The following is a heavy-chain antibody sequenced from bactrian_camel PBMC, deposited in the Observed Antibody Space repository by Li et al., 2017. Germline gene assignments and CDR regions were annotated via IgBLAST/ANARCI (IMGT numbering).Heavy chain of an antibody. Sequence: HVQLVECGGGSVQEGGSLTLSCSSRYLPSDYHMAWFRQAPGSQREGVAAIDSDGLTRYADSVKERFTISQDSAKNTLIMQMNKLKPEDTAMYYCAADAGLGPSWYWCLYEFKYWGQGTQVTVS. CDR3: AADAGLGPSWYWCLYEFKY. V-gene: IGHV3S53*01. CDR1: RYLPSDYH. D-gene: IGHD6*01. J-gene: IGHJ4*01. CDR2: IDSDGLT.